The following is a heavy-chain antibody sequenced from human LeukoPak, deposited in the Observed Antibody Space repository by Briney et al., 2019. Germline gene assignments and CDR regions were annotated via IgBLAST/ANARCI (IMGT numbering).Heavy chain of an antibody. CDR1: GVPFRSYG. Sequence: PGGSLRLSCAASGVPFRSYGIHWVRQAPGKGLEWVAVISYDGGNKYYADSVKGRFTISRDNSKNTVYLQMNSLRAEDTALYYCASGGLSSSWYLHYWGQGTLVTVSS. J-gene: IGHJ4*02. V-gene: IGHV3-30*06. D-gene: IGHD6-13*01. CDR3: ASGGLSSSWYLHY. CDR2: ISYDGGNK.